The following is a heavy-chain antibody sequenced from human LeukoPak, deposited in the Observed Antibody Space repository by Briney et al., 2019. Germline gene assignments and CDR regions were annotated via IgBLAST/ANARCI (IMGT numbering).Heavy chain of an antibody. D-gene: IGHD5-18*01. Sequence: SETLSLTCTVSGGSISSSSYYWGGIRQPPGKGLEGIGGIYYSGSTYYNPSLKSRVTISVDTSKNQFSLKLSSVTAADTAVYYCALYPLPGGKTDTAMVKGGRWGQGTLVTVSS. J-gene: IGHJ4*02. CDR1: GGSISSSSYY. CDR3: ALYPLPGGKTDTAMVKGGR. CDR2: IYYSGST. V-gene: IGHV4-39*07.